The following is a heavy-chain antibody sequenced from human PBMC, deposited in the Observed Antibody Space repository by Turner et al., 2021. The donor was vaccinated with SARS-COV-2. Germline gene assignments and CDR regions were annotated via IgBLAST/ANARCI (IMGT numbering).Heavy chain of an antibody. CDR2: ISGCGESI. CDR1: GFTFSTYA. CDR3: AKYGWSSSSRGAVDL. J-gene: IGHJ3*01. D-gene: IGHD6-13*01. V-gene: IGHV3-23*01. Sequence: EVQLLESGGGLVQPGGSLSLTCAASGFTFSTYAMNWVRQAPGKGLEWVSGISGCGESIYYADPVKGRFTISRDNSKNTVHLQMNSLRADDTAVYYCAKYGWSSSSRGAVDLWGHGTMVTVSS.